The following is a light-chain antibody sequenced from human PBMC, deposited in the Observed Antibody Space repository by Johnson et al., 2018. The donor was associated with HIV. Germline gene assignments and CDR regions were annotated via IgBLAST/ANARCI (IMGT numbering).Light chain of an antibody. Sequence: QSVLTQPPSVSAAPGQKVTISCSGSSSKIGNKYVSWYQQLPGTAPKVLIYDNSKRPSGIPDRFSGSKSGTSATLVITALQTGDEADYHCATWDSSLSAVVFGTGTKVTVL. J-gene: IGLJ1*01. CDR2: DNS. V-gene: IGLV1-51*01. CDR1: SSKIGNKY. CDR3: ATWDSSLSAVV.